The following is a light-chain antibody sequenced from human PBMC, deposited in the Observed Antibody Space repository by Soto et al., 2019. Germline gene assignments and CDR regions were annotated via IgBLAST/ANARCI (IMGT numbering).Light chain of an antibody. CDR1: QSVASH. CDR2: GAS. CDR3: QQYNKWPRT. V-gene: IGKV3-15*01. Sequence: TQAPGILSVFPGDIVTLSFRASQSVASHLAWYQQKRGQAPRLLIYGASIRATGIPATFSGSGSGTEFTLTISSLQSEDFAVYYCQQYNKWPRTFGQGTKVDIK. J-gene: IGKJ1*01.